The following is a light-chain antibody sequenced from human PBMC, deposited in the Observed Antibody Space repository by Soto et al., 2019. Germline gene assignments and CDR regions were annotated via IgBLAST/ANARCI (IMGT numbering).Light chain of an antibody. Sequence: EIVLTQSPGTLSLSPGERATLSCRASQSVSSSYLAWYQQNPGQAPRLLIYGASSRVTGIPDRFSGSGSVTDFTLTISRLEPEDFAVSFCQQYDSSPLTFGGGTKVEIK. CDR1: QSVSSSY. J-gene: IGKJ4*01. CDR2: GAS. V-gene: IGKV3-20*01. CDR3: QQYDSSPLT.